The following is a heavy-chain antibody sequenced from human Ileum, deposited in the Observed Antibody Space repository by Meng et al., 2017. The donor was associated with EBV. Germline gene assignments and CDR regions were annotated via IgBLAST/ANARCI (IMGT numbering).Heavy chain of an antibody. V-gene: IGHV1-18*01. CDR1: GYTFSNYG. J-gene: IGHJ4*02. Sequence: QIQLVQSGDEVKKPGDSVKVSRKASGYTFSNYGISWLRQAPGQGPEWMGWISAYNGNTNYAQNLQGRVTMTTDTSTGTAYMEVRSLRSDDTAVYYCARAGNGGSYYFTYWGQGTLVTVSS. CDR3: ARAGNGGSYYFTY. CDR2: ISAYNGNT. D-gene: IGHD1-26*01.